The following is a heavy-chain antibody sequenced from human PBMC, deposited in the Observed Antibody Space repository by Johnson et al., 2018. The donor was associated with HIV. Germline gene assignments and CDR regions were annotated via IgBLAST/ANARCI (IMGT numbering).Heavy chain of an antibody. J-gene: IGHJ3*02. CDR1: GFTFSNAW. Sequence: QVQLVESGGGLVKPGGSLRLSCAASGFTFSNAWMSWVRQAPGKGLEWVAVISYDGSNKYYADSVKGRFTISRDNAKNSLYLQMNSLRVEDTAVYYCARDKYCSGGSCYLDAFDIWGQGTMVTVSS. CDR2: ISYDGSNK. CDR3: ARDKYCSGGSCYLDAFDI. V-gene: IGHV3-30*03. D-gene: IGHD2-15*01.